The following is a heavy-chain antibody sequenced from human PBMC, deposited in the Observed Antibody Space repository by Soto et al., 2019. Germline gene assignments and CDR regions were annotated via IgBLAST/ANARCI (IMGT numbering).Heavy chain of an antibody. J-gene: IGHJ2*01. V-gene: IGHV3-23*01. CDR2: ISGSGGST. D-gene: IGHD5-18*01. CDR3: SKGGRGYSYCSHWYFDL. Sequence: GGSLRLSCAASGFTFSSYAMSWVRQAPGKGLEWVSAISGSGGSTYYADSLKGRFTISRDNSKNTLYLLMNSLRAEDTAVYYCSKGGRGYSYCSHWYFDLCGRGTLVTVSS. CDR1: GFTFSSYA.